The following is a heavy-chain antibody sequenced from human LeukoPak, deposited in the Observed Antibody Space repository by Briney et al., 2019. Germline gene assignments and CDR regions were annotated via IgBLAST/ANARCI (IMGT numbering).Heavy chain of an antibody. CDR3: AKDRFPYYYDSSGSLDY. CDR2: ISGSCGNT. V-gene: IGHV3-23*01. D-gene: IGHD3-22*01. Sequence: TGGSLRLSCAASGFTFSSYAMSWVRQAPGKGLEWVSAISGSCGNTYYADPLKGRFTISRDNSKNTLYLQMNSLSAEDTAVYYCAKDRFPYYYDSSGSLDYWGQGTLVTVSS. J-gene: IGHJ4*02. CDR1: GFTFSSYA.